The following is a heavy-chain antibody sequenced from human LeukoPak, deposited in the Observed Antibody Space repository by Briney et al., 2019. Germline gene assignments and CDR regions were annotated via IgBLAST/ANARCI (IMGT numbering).Heavy chain of an antibody. Sequence: RPGGSLRLSCAASGFTVFSDNMSWVRQSPGKGLEWVSVVYSGDDGTNYAESVRGRFTISRDNSKNTVYLQMNGLRVEDTGVHYCAKRSRGYYDYWGQGTLVTVSS. J-gene: IGHJ4*02. CDR3: AKRSRGYYDY. CDR2: VYSGDDGT. CDR1: GFTVFSDN. D-gene: IGHD2-21*01. V-gene: IGHV3-66*02.